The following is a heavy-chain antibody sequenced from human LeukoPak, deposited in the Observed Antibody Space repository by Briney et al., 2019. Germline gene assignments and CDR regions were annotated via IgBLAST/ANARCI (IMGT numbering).Heavy chain of an antibody. J-gene: IGHJ4*02. V-gene: IGHV1-3*01. CDR3: ARGVEVYRAAAGLDY. D-gene: IGHD6-13*01. CDR1: GYTFTSYA. Sequence: GASVKVSCKASGYTFTSYAMHWVRQAPGQRLEWMGWINAGNGNTKYSQKFQGRVTITRDTSASTAYMELSSLRAEDTAVYYCARGVEVYRAAAGLDYWGQGTLVTVSS. CDR2: INAGNGNT.